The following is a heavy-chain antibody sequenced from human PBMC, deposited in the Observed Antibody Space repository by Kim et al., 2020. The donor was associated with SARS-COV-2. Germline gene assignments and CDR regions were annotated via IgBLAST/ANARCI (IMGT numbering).Heavy chain of an antibody. CDR3: TRVNPIAGGWYDAFDI. CDR2: IRSKANSYAT. D-gene: IGHD6-19*01. Sequence: GGSLRLSCAASGFTLSGSTVHWVRQASGKGLEWVGRIRSKANSYATAYAASVKNRFTISRDDSKNTAYLQMNSLKTEDTAVYYCTRVNPIAGGWYDAFDIWGQVTMVTVSS. CDR1: GFTLSGST. V-gene: IGHV3-73*01. J-gene: IGHJ3*02.